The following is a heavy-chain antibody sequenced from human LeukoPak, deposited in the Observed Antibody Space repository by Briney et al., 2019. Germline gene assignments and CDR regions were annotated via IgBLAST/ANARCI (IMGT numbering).Heavy chain of an antibody. CDR1: GFTFSSYW. J-gene: IGHJ4*02. CDR2: IKQDGSEK. Sequence: GGSLRLSCAASGFTFSSYWMSWVRQAPGKGLEWVANIKQDGSEKYYVDSVKGRFTISRDNAKNSLYLQMNSLRVEDTALYYCARAMGVGSSNWFFDYWGQGTLATVSS. D-gene: IGHD6-13*01. V-gene: IGHV3-7*03. CDR3: ARAMGVGSSNWFFDY.